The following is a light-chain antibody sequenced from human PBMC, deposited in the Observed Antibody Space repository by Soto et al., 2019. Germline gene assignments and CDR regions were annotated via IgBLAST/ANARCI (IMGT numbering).Light chain of an antibody. J-gene: IGKJ2*01. V-gene: IGKV1-39*01. CDR3: QLRSATPFT. CDR2: DAS. CDR1: QRVYKL. Sequence: DILMTQSPPSLSAAVGDRLTITCRASQRVYKLLNWYHQKAGKAPKLLIYDASAFKRGVPSRFHGSGSGTEFRLTISDLQPEDVGTYFWQLRSATPFTFGPGTKLEI.